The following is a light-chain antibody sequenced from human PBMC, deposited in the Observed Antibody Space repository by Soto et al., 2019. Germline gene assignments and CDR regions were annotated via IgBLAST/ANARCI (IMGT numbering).Light chain of an antibody. V-gene: IGKV1-39*01. Sequence: IQMTQSPSSLSASVGDRVTITCRASQTISKYLNWYQHKPGKGPKLLIYGASTLQSGVPSRFSGSGSGIDFTLTISSLQPEDVATHYCQQSYSTPWTFGQGTKVDIK. CDR3: QQSYSTPWT. CDR2: GAS. CDR1: QTISKY. J-gene: IGKJ1*01.